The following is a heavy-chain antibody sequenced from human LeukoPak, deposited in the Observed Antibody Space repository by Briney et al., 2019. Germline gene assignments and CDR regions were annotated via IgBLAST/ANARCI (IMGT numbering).Heavy chain of an antibody. J-gene: IGHJ4*02. CDR1: GFTFSSYW. D-gene: IGHD3-22*01. Sequence: GGALRLSCAASGFTFSSYWMHWVRQAAGKGLVWVSRINRDGSTTTYADSVKGRSTVSRDNAKHTLNLQMNSLRAEDTAVYYCARGGDYYDSSGYFWRPAEIDYWGQGTLVTVSS. V-gene: IGHV3-74*03. CDR3: ARGGDYYDSSGYFWRPAEIDY. CDR2: INRDGSTT.